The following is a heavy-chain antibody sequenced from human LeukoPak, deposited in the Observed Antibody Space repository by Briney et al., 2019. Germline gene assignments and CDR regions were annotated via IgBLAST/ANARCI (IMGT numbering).Heavy chain of an antibody. Sequence: SETLSLTCTVSGGSISSSSYYWGWIRQPPGKGLEWIGSIYYSGSTYYNPSLKSRVTISVDTSKNQFSLKLSSVTAADTAVYYCARVPHIAVAGRDAFDIWGQRTMVTVSS. D-gene: IGHD6-19*01. V-gene: IGHV4-39*07. CDR2: IYYSGST. J-gene: IGHJ3*02. CDR1: GGSISSSSYY. CDR3: ARVPHIAVAGRDAFDI.